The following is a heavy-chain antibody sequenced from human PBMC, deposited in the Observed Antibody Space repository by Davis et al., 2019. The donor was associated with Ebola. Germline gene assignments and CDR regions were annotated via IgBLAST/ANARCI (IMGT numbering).Heavy chain of an antibody. CDR2: IRGNGNT. J-gene: IGHJ4*02. D-gene: IGHD5-24*01. V-gene: IGHV3-66*02. Sequence: GGSLRLSCAASGLTLSGNAITWVRQSPGRGLEWVADIRGNGNTYYADSVKGRFTISRDNSKNTLYLQMNSLRAEDTAVYYCARVEMATIEGFDYWGQGTLVTVSS. CDR1: GLTLSGNA. CDR3: ARVEMATIEGFDY.